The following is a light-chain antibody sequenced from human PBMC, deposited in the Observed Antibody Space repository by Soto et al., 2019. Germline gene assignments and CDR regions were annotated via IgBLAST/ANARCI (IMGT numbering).Light chain of an antibody. CDR2: GAS. V-gene: IGKV3-20*01. CDR3: QRYNNWPLT. Sequence: EIVLTQSPDTLSLSPGERATLSCRASQSVSSSSLAWFQQKPGQAPRLLIYGASGRATGIPDRFGGGGAGTEFTLTINSLQSEDFAVYYCQRYNNWPLTFGGGTKVDI. CDR1: QSVSSSS. J-gene: IGKJ4*01.